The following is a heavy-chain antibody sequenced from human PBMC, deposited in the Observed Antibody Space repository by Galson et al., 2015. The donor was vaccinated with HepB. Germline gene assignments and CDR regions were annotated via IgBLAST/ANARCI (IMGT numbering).Heavy chain of an antibody. J-gene: IGHJ3*02. CDR2: IRSKANSYAT. CDR3: AKDKVVPSAFDI. D-gene: IGHD3-22*01. CDR1: GFTFSGSA. Sequence: SLRLSCAASGFTFSGSAMHWVRQASGKGLEWVGRIRSKANSYATAYAASVKGRFTISRDDSKNTAYLQMNSLKTEDTAVYYCAKDKVVPSAFDIWGQGTMVTVSS. V-gene: IGHV3-73*01.